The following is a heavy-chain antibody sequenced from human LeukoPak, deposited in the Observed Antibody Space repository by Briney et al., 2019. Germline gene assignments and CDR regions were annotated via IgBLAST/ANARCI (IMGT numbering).Heavy chain of an antibody. CDR3: ASSQGYYYDSSGYYYFY. V-gene: IGHV4-30-2*01. Sequence: SETLSLTCAVSGGSISSGGYSWSWIRQPPGKGLEWIGYIYHSGSTYYNPSLKSRVTISVDRSKNQFSQKLSSVTAADTAVYYCASSQGYYYDSSGYYYFYWGQETLVTVSS. CDR2: IYHSGST. J-gene: IGHJ4*02. CDR1: GGSISSGGYS. D-gene: IGHD3-22*01.